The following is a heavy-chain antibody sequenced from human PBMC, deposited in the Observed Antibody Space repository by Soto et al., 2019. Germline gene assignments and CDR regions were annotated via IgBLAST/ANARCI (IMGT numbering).Heavy chain of an antibody. D-gene: IGHD3-22*01. CDR1: GFTFSSYW. CDR3: ARGPHSIYYYMDV. Sequence: GGSLRLSCAASGFTFSSYWMSWVRQAPGKGPEWVANIKQDGSEKYYVDSVKGRFTISRDNAKNSLYLQMNSLRAEDTAVYYCARGPHSIYYYMDVWGKGTTVTVSS. V-gene: IGHV3-7*01. J-gene: IGHJ6*03. CDR2: IKQDGSEK.